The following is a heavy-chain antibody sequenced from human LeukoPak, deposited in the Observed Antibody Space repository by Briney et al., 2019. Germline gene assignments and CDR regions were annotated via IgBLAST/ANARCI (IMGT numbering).Heavy chain of an antibody. CDR3: ARERGRGYCSSTSCWGWFDP. CDR1: GGSFRGYY. Sequence: WGTLSLTGAVHGGSFRGYYWSWIRQPPGKGLEWIGEINHSGSTNYNPSLKSGVTISVDTIKNKFFLKLSSVTAADTAVYYCARERGRGYCSSTSCWGWFDPWGQGTLVTVSS. V-gene: IGHV4-34*01. D-gene: IGHD2-2*01. CDR2: INHSGST. J-gene: IGHJ5*02.